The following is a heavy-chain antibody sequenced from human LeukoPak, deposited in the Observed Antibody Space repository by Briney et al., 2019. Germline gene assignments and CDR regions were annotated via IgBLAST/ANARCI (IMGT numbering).Heavy chain of an antibody. D-gene: IGHD3-3*01. CDR1: GYTFTSYG. Sequence: ASVKVSCKASGYTFTSYGISWVRQAPGQGLEWMGWISAYNGNTNYAQKLQGRVTMTTDTSTSTAYMELRSLRSDDTAVYYCAGVYYDFWSGPADLYYFDYWGQGTLVTVSS. CDR3: AGVYYDFWSGPADLYYFDY. CDR2: ISAYNGNT. J-gene: IGHJ4*02. V-gene: IGHV1-18*01.